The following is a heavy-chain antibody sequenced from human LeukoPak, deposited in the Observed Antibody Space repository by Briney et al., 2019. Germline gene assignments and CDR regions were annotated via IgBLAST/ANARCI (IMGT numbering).Heavy chain of an antibody. CDR3: ARDRAAFDS. J-gene: IGHJ4*02. Sequence: PGGSLRLSCAASGFTFSSFPMSWVRQAPGKGLQWVSGITGRGGNTYHADSVEGRFTISRDNSKNTLSLQMDSLRAEDTAIYYCARDRAAFDSWGQGTLVTVSS. CDR2: ITGRGGNT. D-gene: IGHD6-25*01. V-gene: IGHV3-23*01. CDR1: GFTFSSFP.